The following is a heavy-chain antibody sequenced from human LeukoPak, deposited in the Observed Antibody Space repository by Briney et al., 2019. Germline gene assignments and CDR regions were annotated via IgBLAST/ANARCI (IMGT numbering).Heavy chain of an antibody. Sequence: GASVKVSCKASGYTFTGYYMHWVRQAPGQGLEWMGWINPNSGGTNYAQKFQGRVTMTRDTSISTAYMELSRLRSDDTAVYYCARSDDYSDYGAFDIWGQGTMVTVSS. CDR3: ARSDDYSDYGAFDI. V-gene: IGHV1-2*02. CDR2: INPNSGGT. CDR1: GYTFTGYY. J-gene: IGHJ3*02. D-gene: IGHD4-11*01.